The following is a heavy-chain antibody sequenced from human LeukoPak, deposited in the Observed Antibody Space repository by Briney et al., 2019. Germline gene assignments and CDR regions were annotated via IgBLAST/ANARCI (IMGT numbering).Heavy chain of an antibody. J-gene: IGHJ4*02. V-gene: IGHV3-53*01. Sequence: RGSLRLSCAASGFTVSSNYMSWVRQAPGKGLEWVSIIYSGGNTFYADSVKGRFTISRDNAKNSLYLQMNSLRAEDTAVYYCARDNSNSFDYWGQGTLVTVSS. CDR1: GFTVSSNY. D-gene: IGHD4-11*01. CDR3: ARDNSNSFDY. CDR2: IYSGGNT.